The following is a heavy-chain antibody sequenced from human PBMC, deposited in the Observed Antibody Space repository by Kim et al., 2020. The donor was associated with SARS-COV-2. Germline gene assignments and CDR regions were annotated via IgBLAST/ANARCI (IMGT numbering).Heavy chain of an antibody. D-gene: IGHD1-1*01. J-gene: IGHJ4*02. CDR3: AIVPSERGVPGW. CDR2: T. Sequence: TFYVDSVRGRFTISRDNAKYSLFLQMNSLRVEDTAVYYWAIVPSERGVPGWWGQGTLVTVSS. V-gene: IGHV3-7*01.